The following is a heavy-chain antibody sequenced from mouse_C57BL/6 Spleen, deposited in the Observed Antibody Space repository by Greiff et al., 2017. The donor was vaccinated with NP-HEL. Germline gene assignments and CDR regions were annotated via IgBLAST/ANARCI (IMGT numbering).Heavy chain of an antibody. J-gene: IGHJ3*01. CDR2: ISSGGSYT. Sequence: EVMLVESGGDLVKPGGSLKLSCAASGFTFSSYGMSWVRQTPDKRLEWVATISSGGSYTYYPDSVKGRFTISRDNAKNTLYLQMSSLKSEDTAMYYCARHDQFAYWGQGTLVTVSA. CDR1: GFTFSSYG. CDR3: ARHDQFAY. V-gene: IGHV5-6*01.